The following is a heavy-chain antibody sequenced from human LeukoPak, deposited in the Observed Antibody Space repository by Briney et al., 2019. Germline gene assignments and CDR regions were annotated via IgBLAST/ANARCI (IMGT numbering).Heavy chain of an antibody. D-gene: IGHD3-9*01. CDR2: INHSGST. CDR3: AREAGYYDILTGWY. CDR1: GGSFSGYY. Sequence: SETLSLTCAVYGGSFSGYYWSWIRQPPGKGLEWIGEINHSGSTNYNPSLKSRVTISVDTSKNQFSLKLSSVTAADTAVYYCAREAGYYDILTGWYWGQGTLVTVSS. J-gene: IGHJ4*02. V-gene: IGHV4-34*01.